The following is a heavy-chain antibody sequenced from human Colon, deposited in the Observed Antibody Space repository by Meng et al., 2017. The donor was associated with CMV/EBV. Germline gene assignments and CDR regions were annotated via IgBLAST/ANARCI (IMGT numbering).Heavy chain of an antibody. J-gene: IGHJ4*02. Sequence: GGSLRLSCAASGFSFSAYEMNWVRQAPGKGLEWVAYISSKSSAIFYADSVKGRFTISRDNARNSLYLQMNSLRAEDTAIYHCATHCSGTSTCYLSMWGQGTLVTVSS. CDR2: ISSKSSAI. CDR3: ATHCSGTSTCYLSM. D-gene: IGHD2-2*01. CDR1: GFSFSAYE. V-gene: IGHV3-48*03.